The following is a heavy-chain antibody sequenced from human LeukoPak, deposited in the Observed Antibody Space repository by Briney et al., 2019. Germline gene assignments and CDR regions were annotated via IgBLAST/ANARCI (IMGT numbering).Heavy chain of an antibody. J-gene: IGHJ4*02. CDR3: VVSPNQDFFDY. CDR1: GISINSHY. CDR2: IYGSGRT. Sequence: SETLSLTCTVSGISINSHYLNWIRQPPGKGLEWIGHIYGSGRTNYNPSLESRVTMSVDTSKRQFSLNLKSLTAADTAVYYCVVSPNQDFFDYWGQGTLVTVSS. V-gene: IGHV4-4*09.